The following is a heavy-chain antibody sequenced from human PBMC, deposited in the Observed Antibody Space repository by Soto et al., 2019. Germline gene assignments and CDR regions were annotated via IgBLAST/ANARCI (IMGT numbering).Heavy chain of an antibody. CDR3: AKDRKGRVVRLSDALDI. CDR1: GFTFDDYT. Sequence: EVQLVESGGVVVQPGGSLRLSCAASGFTFDDYTMHWVRQAPGKGLEWVSLISWDGGSTYYADSVKGRFTISRDNSKNSLYLQMNSLRTHDTAVYYCAKDRKGRVVRLSDALDIWGQGTMVTVSS. V-gene: IGHV3-43*01. D-gene: IGHD3-10*01. J-gene: IGHJ3*02. CDR2: ISWDGGST.